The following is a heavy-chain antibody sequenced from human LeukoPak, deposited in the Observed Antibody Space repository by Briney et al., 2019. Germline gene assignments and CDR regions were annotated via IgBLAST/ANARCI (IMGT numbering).Heavy chain of an antibody. CDR3: AKSSMIVVVTAFDY. CDR1: GFTFSSYA. D-gene: IGHD3-22*01. J-gene: IGHJ4*02. V-gene: IGHV3-23*01. CDR2: ISGSGGST. Sequence: AGGSLRLSCAASGFTFSSYAMSWVRQAPGKGLEWVSAISGSGGSTYYADSVKGRFTISRDNSKNTLYLQMNSPRAEDTAVYYCAKSSMIVVVTAFDYWGQGTLVTVSS.